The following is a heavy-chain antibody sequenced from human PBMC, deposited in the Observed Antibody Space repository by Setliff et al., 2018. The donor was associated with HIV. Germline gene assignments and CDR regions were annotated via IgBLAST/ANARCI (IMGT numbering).Heavy chain of an antibody. V-gene: IGHV4-39*01. D-gene: IGHD3-22*01. Sequence: LSLTCTVSGGSISNSRYYWSWIRQPPGKGLEWIGSIYYSGSTYYNPSLKSRDTISVDTSKNQFSLKLSSVTAADAAVYYCASRVYYYDSSGYLREEGFDPWGQGTLVTVSS. CDR3: ASRVYYYDSSGYLREEGFDP. CDR2: IYYSGST. J-gene: IGHJ5*02. CDR1: GGSISNSRYY.